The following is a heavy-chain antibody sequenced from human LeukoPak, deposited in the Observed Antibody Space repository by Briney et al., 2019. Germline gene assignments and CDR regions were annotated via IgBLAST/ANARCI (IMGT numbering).Heavy chain of an antibody. D-gene: IGHD3-10*01. CDR1: GFTFRNCA. CDR3: AKHVSGSLFYFDY. V-gene: IGHV3-23*01. Sequence: SGGSLRLSCAASGFTFRNCAMSWVRQAPGKGLEWVSGISGTGYNTYNADSVKGRFTISRDNSKNTLYLQMNSLGAEDTAVYYCAKHVSGSLFYFDYWGQRTLVTVSS. J-gene: IGHJ4*02. CDR2: ISGTGYNT.